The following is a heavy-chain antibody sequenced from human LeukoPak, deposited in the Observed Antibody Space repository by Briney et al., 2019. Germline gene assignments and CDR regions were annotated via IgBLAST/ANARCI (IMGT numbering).Heavy chain of an antibody. CDR2: ISWDGGST. Sequence: GGSLRLSCAASGFTFDDYAMHWVRQAPGKGLEWVSLISWDGGSTYYADSVKGRFTISRDNSKNSLYLQMNSLRAEDTALYYCAKDGRAARPGGREDYYMDVWGKGTTVTVSS. CDR1: GFTFDDYA. J-gene: IGHJ6*03. CDR3: AKDGRAARPGGREDYYMDV. V-gene: IGHV3-43D*03. D-gene: IGHD6-6*01.